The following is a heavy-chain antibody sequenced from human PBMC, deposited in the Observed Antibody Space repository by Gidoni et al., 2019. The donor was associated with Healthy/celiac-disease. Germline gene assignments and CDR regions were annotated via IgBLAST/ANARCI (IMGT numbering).Heavy chain of an antibody. CDR1: GFTFSSYG. CDR2: ISYDGSNK. V-gene: IGHV3-30*03. D-gene: IGHD3-3*01. J-gene: IGHJ4*02. Sequence: QVQLVESGGGVVQPGRSLRLSCAASGFTFSSYGMPWVRQAPGKGLECVAVISYDGSNKYYADSVKGRFTISRDNSKNTLYLQMNSLRAEDTAVYYCARGHTLYDFWSGYYHYWGQGTLVTVSS. CDR3: ARGHTLYDFWSGYYHY.